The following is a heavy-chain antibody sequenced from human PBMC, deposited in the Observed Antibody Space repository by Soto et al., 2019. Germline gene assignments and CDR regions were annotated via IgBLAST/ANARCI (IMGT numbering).Heavy chain of an antibody. CDR1: GDSISSSRYY. J-gene: IGHJ4*02. CDR2: IYYRGST. Sequence: NPSETLSLTCTVSGDSISSSRYYWGWVRQPPGKGLEWIGSIYYRGSTYYSPSLKSRVTISVDTSKNQFSLKLSSVTAADTAVYYCARHLPPTTGYCHSTSCYHFDYWGQGTLVTVSS. V-gene: IGHV4-39*01. D-gene: IGHD2-2*01. CDR3: ARHLPPTTGYCHSTSCYHFDY.